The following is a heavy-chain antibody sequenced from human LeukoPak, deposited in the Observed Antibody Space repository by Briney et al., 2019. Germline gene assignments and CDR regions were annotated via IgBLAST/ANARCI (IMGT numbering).Heavy chain of an antibody. CDR2: INHSGST. D-gene: IGHD4-17*01. Sequence: GSLRLSCAASAFTFSNYAMSWVRQAPGKGLEWIGEINHSGSTNYNPSLKSRVTISVDTSKNQFSLKLSSVTAADTAVYYCASGDYGDYAGTRWFDPWGQGTLVTVSS. CDR3: ASGDYGDYAGTRWFDP. V-gene: IGHV4-34*01. CDR1: AFTFSNYA. J-gene: IGHJ5*02.